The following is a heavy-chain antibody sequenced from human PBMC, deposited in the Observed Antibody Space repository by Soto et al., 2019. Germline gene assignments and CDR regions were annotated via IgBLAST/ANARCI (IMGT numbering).Heavy chain of an antibody. Sequence: GSLRLSCAASGFTFSSNAMSWVRQAPGKGLEWVSTITNSGGSTFYADSVKGRFTISRDNSKNTLYLQMNSLRAEDTALYYCAKLRRTEPYYYYYMDVWGKGTTVTVSS. CDR3: AKLRRTEPYYYYYMDV. CDR2: ITNSGGST. V-gene: IGHV3-23*01. J-gene: IGHJ6*03. CDR1: GFTFSSNA.